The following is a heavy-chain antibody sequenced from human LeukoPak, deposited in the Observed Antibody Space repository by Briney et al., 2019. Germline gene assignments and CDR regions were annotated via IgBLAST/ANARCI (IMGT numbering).Heavy chain of an antibody. D-gene: IGHD3-22*01. Sequence: WGRRXXXKXLEGMGRLYPGDSDTRYSPSFQGQVTISADKSISTAYLQWSSLKASDTAMYYCARSASGYYWFDPWGQGTLVTVSS. CDR3: ARSASGYYWFDP. CDR2: LYPGDSDT. V-gene: IGHV5-51*01. J-gene: IGHJ5*02.